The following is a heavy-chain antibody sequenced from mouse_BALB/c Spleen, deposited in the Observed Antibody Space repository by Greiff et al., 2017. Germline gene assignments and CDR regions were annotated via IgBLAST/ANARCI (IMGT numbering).Heavy chain of an antibody. CDR2: IDPANGNT. Sequence: VQLQQSGAELVKPGASVKLSCTASGFYIKDTYMHWVKQRPEQGLEWIGRIDPANGNTKYDPKFQGKATKTADTSSNTAYLQLSSLTSEDTAVYYWTSSGPWFAYWGQGTLVTVSA. CDR3: TSSGPWFAY. V-gene: IGHV14-3*02. J-gene: IGHJ3*01. CDR1: GFYIKDTY. D-gene: IGHD1-3*01.